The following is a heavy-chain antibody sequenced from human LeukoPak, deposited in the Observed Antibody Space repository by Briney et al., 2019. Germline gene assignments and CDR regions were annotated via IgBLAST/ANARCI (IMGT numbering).Heavy chain of an antibody. J-gene: IGHJ4*02. Sequence: GGSLRLSCAASGFTFSSYAMSWVRQAPGKGLEWVSAISGSGGSTYYADSVKGRFTISRDNSKNTLYLQMNSLRAEDTAVYYCAKEALQRGYSYGLGGQRPDYWGQGTLVTVSS. CDR3: AKEALQRGYSYGLGGQRPDY. CDR2: ISGSGGST. CDR1: GFTFSSYA. V-gene: IGHV3-23*01. D-gene: IGHD5-18*01.